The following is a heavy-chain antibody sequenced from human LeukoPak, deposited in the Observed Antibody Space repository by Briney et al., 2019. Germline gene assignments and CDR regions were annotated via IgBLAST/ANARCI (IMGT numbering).Heavy chain of an antibody. D-gene: IGHD3-16*01. CDR1: GYTFTSYD. V-gene: IGHV1-8*03. CDR3: ARAPHRNLLLNYDYVFDY. CDR2: MNPNSGNT. Sequence: ASVKASCKASGYTFTSYDINWVRQASGQGLEWMGWMNPNSGNTDYAKKFQGRVTFTRDTSITTAYMELSSLGSEDTAVYYCARAPHRNLLLNYDYVFDYWGQGTLVTVSS. J-gene: IGHJ4*02.